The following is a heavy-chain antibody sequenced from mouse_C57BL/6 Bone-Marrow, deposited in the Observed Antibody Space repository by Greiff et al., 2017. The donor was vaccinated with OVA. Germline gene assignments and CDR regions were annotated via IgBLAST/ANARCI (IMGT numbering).Heavy chain of an antibody. CDR3: ARNGGPVDY. V-gene: IGHV3-6*01. J-gene: IGHJ2*01. CDR1: GYSITSGYY. CDR2: ISYDGSN. D-gene: IGHD3-3*01. Sequence: VQLQQSGPGLVKPSQSLSLTCSVTGYSITSGYYWNWIRQFPGNKLEWMGYISYDGSNNYNPSLKNRISITRDTSKNQFFLKLNSVTTEDTATYYCARNGGPVDYWGQGTTLTVSS.